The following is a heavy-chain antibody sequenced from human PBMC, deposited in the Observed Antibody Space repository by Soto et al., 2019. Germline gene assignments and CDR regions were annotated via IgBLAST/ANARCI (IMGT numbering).Heavy chain of an antibody. CDR2: IYHSGST. J-gene: IGHJ4*02. CDR3: ARATVTGSFDY. D-gene: IGHD4-17*01. CDR1: GGSISSGGYS. V-gene: IGHV4-30-2*01. Sequence: PSETLSLTCAVSGGSISSGGYSWSWIRQPPGKGLEWIGYIYHSGSTYYNPSLKSRVTISVDRSKNQFSLKLSSVTAADTAVYYCARATVTGSFDYWGQGTLVTVSS.